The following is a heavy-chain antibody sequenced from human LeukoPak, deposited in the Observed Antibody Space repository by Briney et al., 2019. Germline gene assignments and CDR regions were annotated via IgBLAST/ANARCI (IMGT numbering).Heavy chain of an antibody. D-gene: IGHD3-22*01. CDR3: ARDLIYYPYNWFDP. J-gene: IGHJ5*02. Sequence: SETLSLTCAVYGGSFSGYYWSWIRQPPGKGLEWIGEINHSGSTNYNPSLKSRVTISVDTSKNQFSLKLSSVTAADTAVYYCARDLIYYPYNWFDPWGQGTLVTVSS. CDR2: INHSGST. CDR1: GGSFSGYY. V-gene: IGHV4-34*01.